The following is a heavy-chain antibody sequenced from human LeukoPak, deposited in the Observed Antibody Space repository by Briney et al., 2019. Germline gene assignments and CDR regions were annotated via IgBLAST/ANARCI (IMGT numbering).Heavy chain of an antibody. D-gene: IGHD6-19*01. V-gene: IGHV3-33*01. CDR3: ARDGSQWLANYYFDY. CDR2: IWYDGSNK. CDR1: GFTFSSYG. J-gene: IGHJ4*02. Sequence: PGRSLRLSCAASGFTFSSYGMPWVRQAPGKGLEWVAVIWYDGSNKYYADSVKGRFTISRDNSKNTLYLQMNSLRAEDTAVYYCARDGSQWLANYYFDYWGQGTLVTVSS.